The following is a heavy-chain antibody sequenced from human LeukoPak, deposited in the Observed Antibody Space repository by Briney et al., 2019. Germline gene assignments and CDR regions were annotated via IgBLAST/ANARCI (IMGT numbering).Heavy chain of an antibody. V-gene: IGHV1-18*01. Sequence: ASVKVSCQASGYTFPSYGIIWLRQAPAQGLEWMGWISAYNGNTNYAQKLQGRVTMTTDTSTSTAYMELRSLRSDDTAVYYYARDRRDGYNYIRDYWGQGTLVTVSS. CDR3: ARDRRDGYNYIRDY. CDR1: GYTFPSYG. D-gene: IGHD5-24*01. J-gene: IGHJ4*02. CDR2: ISAYNGNT.